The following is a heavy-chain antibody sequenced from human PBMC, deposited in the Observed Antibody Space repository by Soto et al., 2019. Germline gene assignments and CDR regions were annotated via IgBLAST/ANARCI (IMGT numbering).Heavy chain of an antibody. Sequence: ASVKVSCKVSGYTLTELSMHWVRQAPGKGLEWMGGFDPEDGETIYAQKLQGRVTMTTDTSTSTAYMELRSLRSDDTAVYYCARTVDTAMVTDYWGQGTLVTVSS. V-gene: IGHV1-24*01. CDR3: ARTVDTAMVTDY. CDR1: GYTLTELS. CDR2: FDPEDGET. J-gene: IGHJ4*02. D-gene: IGHD5-18*01.